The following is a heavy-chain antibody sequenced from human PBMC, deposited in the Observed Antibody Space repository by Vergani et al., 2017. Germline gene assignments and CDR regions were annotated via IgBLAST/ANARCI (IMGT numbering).Heavy chain of an antibody. CDR1: GGSISSGSYY. CDR3: ARGTHYDFWSGYQWYFDL. J-gene: IGHJ2*01. Sequence: QVQLQESGPGLVKPSQTLSLTCTVSGGSISSGSYYWSWIRQPAGKGLEWIGRIYTSGSTSYNPSLKSRVTISVDTSKNQFSLKLSSVTAADTAVYYCARGTHYDFWSGYQWYFDLWGRGTLVTVSS. D-gene: IGHD3-3*01. CDR2: IYTSGST. V-gene: IGHV4-61*02.